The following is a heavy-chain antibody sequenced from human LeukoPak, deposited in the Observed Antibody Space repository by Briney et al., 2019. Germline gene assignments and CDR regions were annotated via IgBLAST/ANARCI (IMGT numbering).Heavy chain of an antibody. Sequence: SETLSLTCAVSGGSIGNYYWSWVRQPPGTGLEWIGYIYDYSGSTTYNPSLKSRVTISVDMSMNQVSLKLSSVTAADSAVYYCARGYSDSSSSYTGAFNIWGQGTVVTVSS. CDR1: GGSIGNYY. CDR3: ARGYSDSSSSYTGAFNI. J-gene: IGHJ3*02. V-gene: IGHV4-59*01. D-gene: IGHD2-2*02. CDR2: IYDYSGST.